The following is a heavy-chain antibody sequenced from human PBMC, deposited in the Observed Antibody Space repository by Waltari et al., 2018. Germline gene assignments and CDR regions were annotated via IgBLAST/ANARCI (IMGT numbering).Heavy chain of an antibody. CDR1: GFSFNSYG. V-gene: IGHV3-30*19. D-gene: IGHD2-21*01. Sequence: QARVVESGGGVVQPGTSLKLSCKVSGFSFNSYGMHWVRQKPGEELGWVATLYYDGRNKVYAGSVKGRFTVSRESSRDTLYLEMNNLRAADTALYFCVRDRASLIVYGKMPHGFEVWGPGTRVTVTS. CDR3: VRDRASLIVYGKMPHGFEV. J-gene: IGHJ3*01. CDR2: LYYDGRNK.